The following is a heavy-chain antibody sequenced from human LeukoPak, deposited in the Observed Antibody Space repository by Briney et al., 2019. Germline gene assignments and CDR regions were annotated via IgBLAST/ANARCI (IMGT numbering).Heavy chain of an antibody. Sequence: GGSLRLSCAASGFTFSSYTMNWVRQAPGNGLEWVAAISYDGSNKYYADSVKGRFTISRDKSKNTLYLQMNSLRAEDTAVYYCAKGLDTAMVPGMDVWGQGTTVTVSS. J-gene: IGHJ6*02. CDR1: GFTFSSYT. CDR2: ISYDGSNK. CDR3: AKGLDTAMVPGMDV. D-gene: IGHD5-18*01. V-gene: IGHV3-30*18.